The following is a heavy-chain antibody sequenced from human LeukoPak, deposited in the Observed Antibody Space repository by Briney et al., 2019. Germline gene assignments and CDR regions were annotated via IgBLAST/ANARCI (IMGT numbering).Heavy chain of an antibody. V-gene: IGHV1-18*01. CDR2: ISAYNGNT. Sequence: ASVKVSCKASGYTFTSYGLSWVRQAPGQGLEWMGWISAYNGNTNYAQKLQGRVTMTTDTSTSTAYMELRSLRSDDTAVYYCARYYDILTGYSNFDYWGQGTLVTVSS. D-gene: IGHD3-9*01. CDR1: GYTFTSYG. CDR3: ARYYDILTGYSNFDY. J-gene: IGHJ4*02.